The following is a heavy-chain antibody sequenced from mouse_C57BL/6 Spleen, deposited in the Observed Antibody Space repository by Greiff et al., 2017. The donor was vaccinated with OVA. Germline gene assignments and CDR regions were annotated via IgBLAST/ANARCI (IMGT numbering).Heavy chain of an antibody. V-gene: IGHV5-12*01. CDR2: ISNGGGST. CDR3: ARKENYGSSYEGYFDV. D-gene: IGHD1-1*01. Sequence: EVNVVESGGGLVQPGGSLKLSCAASGFTFSDYYMYWVRQTPEKRLEWVAYISNGGGSTYYPDTVKGRFTISRDNAKNTLYLQMSRLKSEDTAMYYCARKENYGSSYEGYFDVWGTGTTVTVSS. J-gene: IGHJ1*03. CDR1: GFTFSDYY.